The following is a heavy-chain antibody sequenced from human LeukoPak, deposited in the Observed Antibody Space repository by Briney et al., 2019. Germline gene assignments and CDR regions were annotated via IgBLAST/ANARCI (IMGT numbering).Heavy chain of an antibody. CDR1: GGSITNYY. Sequence: SETLSLTCTVSGGSITNYYWSWIRQPPGKGLEWIGFSYYNGNTNYNPSLKSRVTISVDMSKNQFSLSLRSVTAADTAVYYCAREEGGYFDYWGQGTLVTVSS. CDR3: AREEGGYFDY. V-gene: IGHV4-59*01. J-gene: IGHJ4*02. CDR2: SYYNGNT. D-gene: IGHD3-16*01.